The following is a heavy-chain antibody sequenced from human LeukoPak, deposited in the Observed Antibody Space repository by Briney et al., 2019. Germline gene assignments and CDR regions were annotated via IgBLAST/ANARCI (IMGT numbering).Heavy chain of an antibody. D-gene: IGHD6-19*01. CDR1: GYTFTSYG. V-gene: IGHV1-18*04. J-gene: IGHJ4*02. CDR3: ARDRGSAVAGTGHFDY. CDR2: ISAYNGNT. Sequence: ASVKVSCKASGYTFTSYGISWVRQAPGQGLEWMGWISAYNGNTNYAQKLQGRVTMTTDTSTSTAYMELRSLRSDDTAVYYCARDRGSAVAGTGHFDYWGQGTLVTVSS.